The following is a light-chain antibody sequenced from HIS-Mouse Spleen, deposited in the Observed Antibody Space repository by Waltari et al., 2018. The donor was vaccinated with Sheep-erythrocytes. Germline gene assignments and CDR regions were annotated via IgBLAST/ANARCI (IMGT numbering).Light chain of an antibody. CDR1: SSDVGGYNY. J-gene: IGLJ1*01. CDR3: CSYAGSYTYV. Sequence: QSAMTQPASVSGSPGQSITISCTVTSSDVGGYNYVSWYQQHPGKAPKLMIYDVSKRPSGVPDRFSGSKSGNTASLTISGLQAEDEADYYCCSYAGSYTYVFGTGTKVTVL. CDR2: DVS. V-gene: IGLV2-11*01.